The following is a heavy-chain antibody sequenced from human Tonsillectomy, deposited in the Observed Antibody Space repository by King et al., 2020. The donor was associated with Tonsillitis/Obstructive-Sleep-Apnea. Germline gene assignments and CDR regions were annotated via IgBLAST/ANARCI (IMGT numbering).Heavy chain of an antibody. CDR1: GFTLSSYG. D-gene: IGHD4-17*01. CDR2: IWYDGSNK. V-gene: IGHV3-33*01. CDR3: ARDSSSPWYGDYYSYGMDS. Sequence: VQLVESGGGVVQPGRSLRLSCAASGFTLSSYGMHWVRQAPGKGLEWVAVIWYDGSNKYYADSVKGRFTISRDNSKNTVYLQMNSLRAEDTAVYYCARDSSSPWYGDYYSYGMDSWGQGTTVTVSS. J-gene: IGHJ6*02.